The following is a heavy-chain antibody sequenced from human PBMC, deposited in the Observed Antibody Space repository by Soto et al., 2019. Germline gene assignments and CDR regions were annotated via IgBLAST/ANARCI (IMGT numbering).Heavy chain of an antibody. CDR1: GFTFSSYG. CDR2: ISYDGSNK. CDR3: AKEGMGDYVLWYFDL. Sequence: QVQLVESGGGVVQPGRSLRLSCAASGFTFSSYGMHWVRQAPGKGLEWVAVISYDGSNKYYADSVKGRFTISRDNSKNTLYLQMNSLRAEETAVYDRAKEGMGDYVLWYFDLWGRGTLVTVYS. J-gene: IGHJ2*01. V-gene: IGHV3-30*18. D-gene: IGHD4-17*01.